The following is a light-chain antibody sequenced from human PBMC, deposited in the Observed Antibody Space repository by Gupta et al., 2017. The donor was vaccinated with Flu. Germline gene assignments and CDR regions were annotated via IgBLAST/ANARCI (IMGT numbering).Light chain of an antibody. J-gene: IGKJ2*01. CDR3: QQYLDWPYT. CDR2: KAS. V-gene: IGKV1-5*03. CDR1: HSISSW. Sequence: DLQMLQSSYTLSASIGDRVTITCRASHSISSWLAWYQQKPGKAPKLLIYKASTLESGVPSGFRGSGSGTEFTLTISSLQPDDFATYYCQQYLDWPYTFGQGTKLEIK.